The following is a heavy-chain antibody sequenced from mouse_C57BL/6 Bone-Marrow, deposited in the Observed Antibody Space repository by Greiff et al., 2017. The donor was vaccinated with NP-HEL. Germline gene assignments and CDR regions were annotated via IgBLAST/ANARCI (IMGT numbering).Heavy chain of an antibody. CDR3: AGDLPNLLYSNYSFDY. D-gene: IGHD2-5*01. V-gene: IGHV12-3*01. J-gene: IGHJ2*01. CDR2: ITHSGET. CDR1: GFPITSGYY. Sequence: VKLQESGPGLVKPSQSLFLTCSITGFPITSGYYWIWIRQSPGKPLEWMGYITHSGETFYNPSLQSPISITRETSKNQFFLQLNSVTTEDTAMYYCAGDLPNLLYSNYSFDYWGQGTTLTVSS.